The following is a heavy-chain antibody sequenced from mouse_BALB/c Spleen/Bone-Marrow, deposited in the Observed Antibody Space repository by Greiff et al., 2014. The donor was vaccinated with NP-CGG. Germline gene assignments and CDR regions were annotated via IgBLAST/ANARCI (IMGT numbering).Heavy chain of an antibody. Sequence: EVKVVESGAALVEPGASVKLSCTASGFSIKDTYMHWVKQRPEQGLEWIGRIDPANGNTKYDPKFQGKATITADTSSNTAYLQLSSLTSEDTAVYYCANYYYGSHFDYWGQGTTLTVSS. V-gene: IGHV14-3*02. J-gene: IGHJ2*01. D-gene: IGHD1-1*01. CDR2: IDPANGNT. CDR1: GFSIKDTY. CDR3: ANYYYGSHFDY.